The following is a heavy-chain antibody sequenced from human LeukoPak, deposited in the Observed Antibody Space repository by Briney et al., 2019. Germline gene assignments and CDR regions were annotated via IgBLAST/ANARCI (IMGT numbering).Heavy chain of an antibody. CDR3: AKDKAPGESDAFDI. V-gene: IGHV3-9*01. CDR2: ISWNSGSI. Sequence: GRSLRLSCAASGFTFDDYAMHWVRQAPGKGLEGVSGISWNSGSIGYADSVKGRFTISRDNAKNSLYLQMNSLRAEDTALYYCAKDKAPGESDAFDIWGQGTMVTVSS. J-gene: IGHJ3*02. CDR1: GFTFDDYA. D-gene: IGHD1-1*01.